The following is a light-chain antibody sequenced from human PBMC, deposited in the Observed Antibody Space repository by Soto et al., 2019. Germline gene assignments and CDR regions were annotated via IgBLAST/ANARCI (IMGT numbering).Light chain of an antibody. Sequence: QSALTQPASVSGSPGQSITISCTGTSSDLGTYNLVSWYQQHPGKAPKLTIYEATKRPSGVSNRFSGSKSGNTASLTISGLQAEDEADYYCCSYAGGSTLVFGGGTKVTAL. J-gene: IGLJ3*02. CDR3: CSYAGGSTLV. V-gene: IGLV2-23*01. CDR2: EAT. CDR1: SSDLGTYNL.